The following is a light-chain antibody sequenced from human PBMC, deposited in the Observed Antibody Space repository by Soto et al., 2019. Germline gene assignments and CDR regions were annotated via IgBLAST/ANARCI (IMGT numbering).Light chain of an antibody. CDR3: QQYSASLT. J-gene: IGKJ4*02. CDR2: GAS. V-gene: IGKV3-15*01. CDR1: ESVGST. Sequence: EIFMTQSPATLSVSPGEKVILSCRASESVGSTLAWYQQKPGQAPRLLIRGASTRATGVPAWFSGSASGTEFTLTISSLQSEDFAGYCCQQYSASLTFGGGTTLEIK.